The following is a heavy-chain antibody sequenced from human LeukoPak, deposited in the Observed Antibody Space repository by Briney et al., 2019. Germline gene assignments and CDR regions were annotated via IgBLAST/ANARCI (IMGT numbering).Heavy chain of an antibody. CDR3: ARDRGIAARPWDH. J-gene: IGHJ4*02. D-gene: IGHD6-6*01. Sequence: QPGGSLRLSCAASGFTFSNYWMHWVRQALGKGLVWVSHINTDGSGTTYADSVKGRFIISRDDAKNTLYLQMNSLRVEDTAIYYCARDRGIAARPWDHWGQGTLVTVSS. CDR1: GFTFSNYW. V-gene: IGHV3-74*01. CDR2: INTDGSGT.